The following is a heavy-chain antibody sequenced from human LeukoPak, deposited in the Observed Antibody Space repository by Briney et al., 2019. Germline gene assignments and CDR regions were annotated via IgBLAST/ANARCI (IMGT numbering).Heavy chain of an antibody. J-gene: IGHJ4*02. D-gene: IGHD4-11*01. Sequence: SETLSLTCTVSGGSISLYYWSWIRQPAGKGLEWIGRIYTSGSANYNPSLKSRVTMSVDTSKNQFSLKLSSVTAADTAVYYCARDNSKPRTFDYWGQGTLVTVSS. CDR3: ARDNSKPRTFDY. CDR1: GGSISLYY. CDR2: IYTSGSA. V-gene: IGHV4-4*07.